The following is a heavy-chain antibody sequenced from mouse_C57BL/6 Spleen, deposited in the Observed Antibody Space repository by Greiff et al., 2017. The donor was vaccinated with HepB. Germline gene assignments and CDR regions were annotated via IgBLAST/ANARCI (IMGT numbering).Heavy chain of an antibody. J-gene: IGHJ3*01. V-gene: IGHV5-17*01. D-gene: IGHD1-1*01. Sequence: EVHLVESGGGLVKPGGSLKLSCAASGFTFSDYGMHWVRQAPEKGLEWVAYISSGSSTIYYADTVKGRFTISRDNAKNTLFLQMTSLRSEDTAMYYCARPDYGSSYDYWGQGTLVTVSA. CDR1: GFTFSDYG. CDR2: ISSGSSTI. CDR3: ARPDYGSSYDY.